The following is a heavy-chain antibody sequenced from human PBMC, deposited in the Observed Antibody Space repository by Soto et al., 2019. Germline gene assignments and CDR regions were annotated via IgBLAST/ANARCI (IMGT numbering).Heavy chain of an antibody. CDR2: IKTDGSEK. V-gene: IGHV3-7*01. D-gene: IGHD2-2*01. CDR3: ARRHYQLEH. Sequence: PGVSLRLSCAASGFTFSAYWMSLVRQGPGKGLEWVASIKTDGSEKYYVDSVMGRFTISRDNAKNSLYLQMNSLRVEDTAVYYCARRHYQLEHWGQGTPVTVSS. CDR1: GFTFSAYW. J-gene: IGHJ4*02.